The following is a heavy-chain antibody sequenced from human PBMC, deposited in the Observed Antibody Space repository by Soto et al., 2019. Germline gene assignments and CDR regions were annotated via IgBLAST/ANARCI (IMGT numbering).Heavy chain of an antibody. CDR3: VRVYGRSSCFFDS. CDR1: GYSLTSGYH. V-gene: IGHV4-38-2*01. J-gene: IGHJ4*02. D-gene: IGHD6-6*01. Sequence: TSETLSLTCAVSGYSLTSGYHWGWIRQPPGKGLEWIGTIYHSGTTYYNPSLMSRVTMSVDTSKNQFSLKVTSATAADTAVYFCVRVYGRSSCFFDSWGQGTLVTVSS. CDR2: IYHSGTT.